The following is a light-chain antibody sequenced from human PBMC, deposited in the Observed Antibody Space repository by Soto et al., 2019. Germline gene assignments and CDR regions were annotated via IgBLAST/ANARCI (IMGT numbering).Light chain of an antibody. V-gene: IGKV1D-16*01. CDR2: AAS. CDR3: QLYNTLPLT. CDR1: QNISGW. Sequence: DIQKTQSPSSLSASVGDRVTITCRASQNISGWLVWYQQKPEKAPKSLIFAASNLESGVPSRFSGSGSGTDFTLTIDGLQPEDFATYYCQLYNTLPLTFGGGTKVEIK. J-gene: IGKJ4*01.